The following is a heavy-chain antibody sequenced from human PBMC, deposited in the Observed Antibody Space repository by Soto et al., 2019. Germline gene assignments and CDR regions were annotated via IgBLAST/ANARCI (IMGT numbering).Heavy chain of an antibody. CDR2: ISGSGSSR. J-gene: IGHJ4*02. V-gene: IGHV3-23*01. CDR3: AKATVEYSRSWPFDY. D-gene: IGHD6-13*01. Sequence: GGSLRLSCAASGFTFSSYALSWVRQAPGKGLEWISAISGSGSSRYYADSVKGRFTISRDNSKNTLYLLINSLRAEDTAVYYCAKATVEYSRSWPFDYWGQGTLVTVSS. CDR1: GFTFSSYA.